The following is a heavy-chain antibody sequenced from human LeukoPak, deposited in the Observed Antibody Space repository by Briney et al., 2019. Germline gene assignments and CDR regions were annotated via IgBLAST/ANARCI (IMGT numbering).Heavy chain of an antibody. J-gene: IGHJ3*02. V-gene: IGHV3-74*01. D-gene: IGHD2-15*01. CDR2: INSDGSST. CDR3: ASRGVVTGAFDI. CDR1: GFTFSNYW. Sequence: GGSLRLSCAASGFTFSNYWMHWVRQAPGKGLLWVSRINSDGSSTTYADSVKGRFTVSRDNAKNTLYLQMNSLRAEDTAVYYCASRGVVTGAFDIWGQGTMVTVSS.